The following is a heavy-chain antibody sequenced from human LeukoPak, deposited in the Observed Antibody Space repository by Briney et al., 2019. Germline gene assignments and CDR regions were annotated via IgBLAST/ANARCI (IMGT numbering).Heavy chain of an antibody. J-gene: IGHJ4*02. D-gene: IGHD3-16*01. CDR3: ARGKGEYFDY. CDR2: ISYDGSNK. Sequence: QPGRSLRLSRAASGFTFSSYAMHWVRQAPGKGLEWVAVISYDGSNKYYAGSVKGRFTISRDNSKNTLYLQMNSLRAEDTAVYYCARGKGEYFDYWGQGTLVTVSS. CDR1: GFTFSSYA. V-gene: IGHV3-30*04.